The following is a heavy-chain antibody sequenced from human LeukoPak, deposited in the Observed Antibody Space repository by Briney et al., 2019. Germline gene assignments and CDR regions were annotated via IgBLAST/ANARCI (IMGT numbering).Heavy chain of an antibody. CDR1: GFTFSSYW. V-gene: IGHV3-7*01. CDR3: ARDLVAVAGSIGY. Sequence: GGSLRLSCAASGFTFSSYWMSWVRQVPGKGLEWVANIKQDGSEKYYVDSVKGRFTISRDNAKNSLYLQMNSLRAEDTAVYYCARDLVAVAGSIGYWGQGTLVTVSS. D-gene: IGHD6-19*01. CDR2: IKQDGSEK. J-gene: IGHJ4*02.